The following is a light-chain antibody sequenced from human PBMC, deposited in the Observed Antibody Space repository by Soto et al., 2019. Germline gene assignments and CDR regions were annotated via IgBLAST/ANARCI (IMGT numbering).Light chain of an antibody. J-gene: IGKJ5*01. CDR1: HSVSSN. Sequence: EIVLTQSPATLSVSPGERATLTFISSHSVSSNLAWYQQRPGQAPRLLISGASTRATGIPARFSGSGSGTEFTLTISSLQSEDFAVYYCQQYNNWPPITFGQGTRLEIK. CDR2: GAS. V-gene: IGKV3-15*01. CDR3: QQYNNWPPIT.